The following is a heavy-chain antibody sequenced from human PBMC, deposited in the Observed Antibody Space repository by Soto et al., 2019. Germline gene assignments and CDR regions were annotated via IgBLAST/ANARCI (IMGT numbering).Heavy chain of an antibody. V-gene: IGHV4-39*01. J-gene: IGHJ4*02. Sequence: PSETLSLTCTVSGGSISSSSYYWGWIRQPPGKGLEWIGSIYYSGSTYYNPSLKSRVTISVDTSENQFSLKLSSVTAADTAVYYCARISLPSLAFDYWGQGTLVTVSS. CDR2: IYYSGST. CDR3: ARISLPSLAFDY. CDR1: GGSISSSSYY. D-gene: IGHD5-12*01.